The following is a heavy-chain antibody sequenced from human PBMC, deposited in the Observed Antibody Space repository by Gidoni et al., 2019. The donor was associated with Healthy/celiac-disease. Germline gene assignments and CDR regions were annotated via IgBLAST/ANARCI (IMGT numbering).Heavy chain of an antibody. CDR3: ARHRVVTGTNSPYNWFDP. CDR1: GGSISSSSDY. D-gene: IGHD7-27*01. J-gene: IGHJ5*02. Sequence: QLQLQESGPGLVKPSETLSLTCTVSGGSISSSSDYWGWIRQPPGKGLEWIGRIYSRWSSYYSPSLKGGVTISVDTTKNQISLKLSYVTAADTAVYYCARHRVVTGTNSPYNWFDPWGQGTLVTVSS. CDR2: IYSRWSS. V-gene: IGHV4-39*01.